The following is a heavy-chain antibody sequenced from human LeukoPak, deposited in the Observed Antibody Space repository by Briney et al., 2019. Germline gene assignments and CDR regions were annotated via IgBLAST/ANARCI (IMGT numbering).Heavy chain of an antibody. CDR3: ARPKCSGGSCYWSFFY. CDR1: GYTFTSYG. V-gene: IGHV1-18*01. CDR2: ISAYNGNT. Sequence: ASVKVSCKASGYTFTSYGIRWVRQAPGQGLEWMGWISAYNGNTNYAQKLQGRVTMTTDTSTSTAYMELRSLRSDDTDVYYCARPKCSGGSCYWSFFYWGQGTLVTVSS. D-gene: IGHD2-15*01. J-gene: IGHJ4*02.